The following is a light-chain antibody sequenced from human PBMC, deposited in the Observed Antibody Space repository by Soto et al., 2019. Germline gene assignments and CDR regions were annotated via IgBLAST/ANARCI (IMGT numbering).Light chain of an antibody. J-gene: IGKJ1*01. V-gene: IGKV1-5*03. CDR3: QQYNSYPWT. CDR2: KAS. Sequence: DIQMTQSPSTLSASVGDRVTITCRASQSISGWLAWYQQKPGKAPKLLIYKASSLESGVPSRFSGSGSGTDFTLTITSLQPDDFATYCCQQYNSYPWTFGQGTKVEIK. CDR1: QSISGW.